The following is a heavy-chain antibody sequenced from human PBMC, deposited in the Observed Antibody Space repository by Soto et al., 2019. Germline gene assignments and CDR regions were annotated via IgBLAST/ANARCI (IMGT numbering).Heavy chain of an antibody. CDR1: GYSFTSYW. D-gene: IGHD3-10*01. J-gene: IGHJ6*02. V-gene: IGHV5-51*01. CDR2: IYPGDSDT. Sequence: GESLKISCKGSGYSFTSYWIGWVRQMPGKGLEWMGIIYPGDSDTRYSPSFQGQVTISADKSISTAYLQWSSLKASNTAMYYCAGGGVRGVITRTRDYYGMDVWGQGTTVTVSS. CDR3: AGGGVRGVITRTRDYYGMDV.